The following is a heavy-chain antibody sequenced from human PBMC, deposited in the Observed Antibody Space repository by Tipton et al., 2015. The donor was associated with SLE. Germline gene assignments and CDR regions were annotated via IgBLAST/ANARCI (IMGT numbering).Heavy chain of an antibody. CDR2: IKTDGSAT. CDR3: ARDRDYSVDY. CDR1: GFSFNNYW. V-gene: IGHV3-74*01. D-gene: IGHD2-15*01. Sequence: SLRLSCAASGFSFNNYWMIWVRQAPGKGLVWVSRIKTDGSATNYADSVKGRSTISRDNAKNTVYLEMNSLRDEDSAVYYCARDRDYSVDYWGQGTLVTVSS. J-gene: IGHJ4*02.